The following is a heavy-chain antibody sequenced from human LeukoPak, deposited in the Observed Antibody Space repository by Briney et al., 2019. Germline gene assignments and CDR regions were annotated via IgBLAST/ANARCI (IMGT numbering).Heavy chain of an antibody. D-gene: IGHD1-14*01. J-gene: IGHJ6*03. CDR2: INPNSGGT. V-gene: IGHV1-2*02. CDR1: GYTFTGYY. Sequence: GASVTVSCKSSGYTFTGYYMHWVRQAPGQGLEWMGWINPNSGGTNYAQKFQGRVTMTRDTSISTAYMELSRLRSDDTAVYYCARQPDYYYYYMDVWGKGTTVTVSS. CDR3: ARQPDYYYYYMDV.